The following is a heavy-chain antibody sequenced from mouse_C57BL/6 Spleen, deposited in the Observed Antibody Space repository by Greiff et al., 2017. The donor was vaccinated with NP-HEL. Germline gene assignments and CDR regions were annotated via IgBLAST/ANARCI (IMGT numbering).Heavy chain of an antibody. Sequence: EVQVVESGPGVVKPSQSLSLTCSVTGYSITSGYYWNWIRQFPGNKLEWMGYISYDGSNNYNPSLKNRISITRDTSKNQFFLKLNSVTTEDTATYYCARDGGLRRAWFAYWGQGTLVTVSA. CDR3: ARDGGLRRAWFAY. V-gene: IGHV3-6*01. CDR1: GYSITSGYY. J-gene: IGHJ3*01. D-gene: IGHD2-4*01. CDR2: ISYDGSN.